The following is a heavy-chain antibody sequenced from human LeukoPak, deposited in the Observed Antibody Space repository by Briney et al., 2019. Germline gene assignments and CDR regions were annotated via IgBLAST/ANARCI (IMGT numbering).Heavy chain of an antibody. J-gene: IGHJ4*02. CDR3: AKTLNYCSGGSCYNYYFDC. D-gene: IGHD2-15*01. Sequence: PGGSLRLSCAASGFTFSNYAMNWVRQAPGKGLEWVSGISGSGSSTNYADSVKGRFIISRDNSKNTLSLQMDSLRAEDTAMYYCAKTLNYCSGGSCYNYYFDCWGQGTLVTVSS. V-gene: IGHV3-23*01. CDR1: GFTFSNYA. CDR2: ISGSGSST.